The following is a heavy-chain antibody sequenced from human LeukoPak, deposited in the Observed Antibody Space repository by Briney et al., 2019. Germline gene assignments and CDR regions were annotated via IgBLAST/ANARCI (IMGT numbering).Heavy chain of an antibody. Sequence: PGGSLRLSCAASGFTFDDYGMSWVRQAPGKGLDWVSGINWNGGSTGYADSVKGRFTISRDNAKYSLYLQMNSLRAEDTALYYCASTRELLPARFDYWGQGTLVTVSS. D-gene: IGHD1-26*01. CDR2: INWNGGST. V-gene: IGHV3-20*04. CDR1: GFTFDDYG. CDR3: ASTRELLPARFDY. J-gene: IGHJ4*02.